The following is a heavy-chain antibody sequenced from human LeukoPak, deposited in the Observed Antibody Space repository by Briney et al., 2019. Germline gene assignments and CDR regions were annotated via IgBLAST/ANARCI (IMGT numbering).Heavy chain of an antibody. V-gene: IGHV1-69*13. D-gene: IGHD5-18*01. J-gene: IGHJ6*02. CDR3: ARGVSERIQLWFYDYYGMDV. CDR1: GYTFTGYY. Sequence: GASVKVSCKASGYTFTGYYMHWVRQAPGQGLEWMGGIIPIFGTASYAQKFQGRVTITADESTSTAYMELSSLRSEDTAVYYCARGVSERIQLWFYDYYGMDVWGQGTTVTVSS. CDR2: IIPIFGTA.